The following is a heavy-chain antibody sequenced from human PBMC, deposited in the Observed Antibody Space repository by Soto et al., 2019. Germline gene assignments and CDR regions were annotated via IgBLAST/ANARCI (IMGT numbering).Heavy chain of an antibody. Sequence: GGSLRLSCAASGFTFSSYAMSWVRQAPGIGLEWVSAISVSVGSTYYADSVKCRFTFSRDISKNTLYLQMNSLRAEDTAVYYCAKGSSNYFPPIDYWGQGTLVTVSS. CDR2: ISVSVGST. D-gene: IGHD4-4*01. CDR1: GFTFSSYA. V-gene: IGHV3-23*01. CDR3: AKGSSNYFPPIDY. J-gene: IGHJ4*02.